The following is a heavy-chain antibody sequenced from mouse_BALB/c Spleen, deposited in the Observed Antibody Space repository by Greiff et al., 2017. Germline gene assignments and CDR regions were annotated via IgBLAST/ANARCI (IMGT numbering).Heavy chain of an antibody. V-gene: IGHV2-3*01. CDR1: GFSLTSYG. J-gene: IGHJ3*01. D-gene: IGHD4-1*01. CDR2: IWGDGST. Sequence: QVQLKESGPGLVAPSQSLSITCTVSGFSLTSYGVSWVRQPPGKGLEWLGVIWGDGSTNYHSALISRLSISKDNSKSQVFLKLNSLQTDDTATYYCAKQNWDKFAYWGQGTLVTVSA. CDR3: AKQNWDKFAY.